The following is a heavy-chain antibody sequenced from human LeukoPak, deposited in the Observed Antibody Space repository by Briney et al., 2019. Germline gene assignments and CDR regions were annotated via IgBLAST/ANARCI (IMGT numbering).Heavy chain of an antibody. J-gene: IGHJ3*02. Sequence: QPGGSLRLSCAASGFHFGSYWMHWVRHVPGKGLMWVSHINSDGTGSSYVDSVKGRFTISRDNGKNTPYLQMNSLRAEDTAVYYCARDLAAGTEFAFDIWGQGTMVTVSS. CDR3: ARDLAAGTEFAFDI. CDR2: INSDGTGS. CDR1: GFHFGSYW. V-gene: IGHV3-74*01. D-gene: IGHD6-13*01.